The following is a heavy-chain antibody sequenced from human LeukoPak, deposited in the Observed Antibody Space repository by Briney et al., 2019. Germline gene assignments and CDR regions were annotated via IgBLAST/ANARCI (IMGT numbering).Heavy chain of an antibody. J-gene: IGHJ5*02. CDR1: GGSFSGYY. CDR2: INYNGST. V-gene: IGHV4-34*01. Sequence: SETLSLTCAVYGGSFSGYYWSWIRQPPGKGLEWIGEINYNGSTNYNPSLMSRVTISVDTSRNQSSLKLSSVTAADTAVYYCARGGDIVVVVARGLNWFDPWGQGTLVTVSS. CDR3: ARGGDIVVVVARGLNWFDP. D-gene: IGHD2-15*01.